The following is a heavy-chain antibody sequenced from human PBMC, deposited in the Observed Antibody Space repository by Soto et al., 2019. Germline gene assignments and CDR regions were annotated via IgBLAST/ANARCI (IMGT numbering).Heavy chain of an antibody. CDR3: ARDSPYSGSYYLDY. Sequence: SETLSLTCTVSGGSVSSGSYYWSWIRQPPGKGLEWIGYIYYSGSTNYNPSLKIRVTISVDTSKNQFSLKLSSVTAADTAVYYCARDSPYSGSYYLDYWGQGTLVTVS. CDR2: IYYSGST. J-gene: IGHJ4*02. D-gene: IGHD1-26*01. V-gene: IGHV4-61*01. CDR1: GGSVSSGSYY.